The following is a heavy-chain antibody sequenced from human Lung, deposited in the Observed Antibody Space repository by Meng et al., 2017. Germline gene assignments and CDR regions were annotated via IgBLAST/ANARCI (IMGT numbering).Heavy chain of an antibody. CDR3: ARDEDISAAGKLFGDY. D-gene: IGHD6-25*01. Sequence: EVRKPRNSLKCSCNPPGYNLPSNNITWVRRAPGQGIEWMGRINPKHRDTHYAQKFQARVTLTGDTSISTAYMELSGLRSDDTAMYYCARDEDISAAGKLFGDYWGQGTLVTVSS. J-gene: IGHJ4*02. CDR2: INPKHRDT. CDR1: GYNLPSNN. V-gene: IGHV1-2*06.